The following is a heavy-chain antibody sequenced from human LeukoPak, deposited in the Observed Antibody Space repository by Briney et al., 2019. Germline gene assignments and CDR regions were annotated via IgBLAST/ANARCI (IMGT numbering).Heavy chain of an antibody. V-gene: IGHV4-38-2*01. J-gene: IGHJ4*02. CDR3: ARGGYSSSQYYFDY. CDR1: GYSISSGNY. Sequence: SETLSLTCAVSGYSISSGNYWGWIRQPPGKGLEWIGCIYHSGSTYYNPSLKSRVTISVDTSKNQFSLKLSSVTAADTAVYYCARGGYSSSQYYFDYWGQGTLVTVSS. D-gene: IGHD6-13*01. CDR2: IYHSGST.